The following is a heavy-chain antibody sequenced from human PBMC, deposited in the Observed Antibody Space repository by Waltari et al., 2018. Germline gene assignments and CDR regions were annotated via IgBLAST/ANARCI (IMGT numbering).Heavy chain of an antibody. CDR1: GYTFSAYY. D-gene: IGHD3-22*01. V-gene: IGHV1-2*06. CDR3: AAGFDYYDSSGYYPD. J-gene: IGHJ4*02. CDR2: INPDSADT. Sequence: QVQLVQSGAEVKKPGASVTVSCKASGYTFSAYYIHWVRQAPGKGLEWMGRINPDSADTNYAQKFQGRVTMTRDTSITTVFMDLSRLRFDDTAVYYCAAGFDYYDSSGYYPDWGQGTLVTVSS.